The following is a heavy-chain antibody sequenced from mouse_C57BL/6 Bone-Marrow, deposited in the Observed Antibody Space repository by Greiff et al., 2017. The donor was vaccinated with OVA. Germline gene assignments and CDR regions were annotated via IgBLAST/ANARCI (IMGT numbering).Heavy chain of an antibody. CDR1: GYSITSGYY. CDR3: ARVSGRGNYFDD. V-gene: IGHV3-6*01. D-gene: IGHD3-1*01. Sequence: ESGPGLVKPSQSLSLTCSVTGYSITSGYYWNWIRQFPGNKLEWMGYISYDGSNNYNPSLKNRISITRDTSKNQFFLKLNSVTTEDTATYYCARVSGRGNYFDDWGQGTTLTVSS. J-gene: IGHJ2*01. CDR2: ISYDGSN.